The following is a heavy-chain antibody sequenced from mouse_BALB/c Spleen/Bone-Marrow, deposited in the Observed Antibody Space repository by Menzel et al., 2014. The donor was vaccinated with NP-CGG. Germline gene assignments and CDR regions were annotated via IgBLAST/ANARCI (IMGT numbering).Heavy chain of an antibody. CDR1: GYAFSSSW. Sequence: VKLVESGPELVKPGASVKISCKASGYAFSSSWMNWVKQRPGQGLEWIGRIYPGDGDTKYNGKFKGKATLTADKSSSTAYVQLSSLTSVDSAVYFCARSDGYRDMDYWGQGTSVTVSS. V-gene: IGHV1-82*01. CDR3: ARSDGYRDMDY. D-gene: IGHD2-3*01. J-gene: IGHJ4*01. CDR2: IYPGDGDT.